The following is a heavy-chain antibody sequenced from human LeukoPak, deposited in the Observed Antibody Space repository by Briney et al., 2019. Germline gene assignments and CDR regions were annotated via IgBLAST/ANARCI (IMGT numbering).Heavy chain of an antibody. V-gene: IGHV3-7*03. J-gene: IGHJ4*01. CDR2: IKKTGSET. CDR1: GFTFSHFW. D-gene: IGHD1-26*01. CDR3: ARAGIVGAVFDF. Sequence: GGSLRLSCAASGFTFSHFWMSWVRQAPGKGLEWVAYIKKTGSETYYVDSVKGRFTITRDNTRNSLFLQMNSLRAEDTAVYYCARAGIVGAVFDFWGHGTLVTVSS.